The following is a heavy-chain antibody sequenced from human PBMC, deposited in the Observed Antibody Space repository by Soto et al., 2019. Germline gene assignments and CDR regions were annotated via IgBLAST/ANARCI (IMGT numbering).Heavy chain of an antibody. CDR3: ASVGFLVGYPIDC. J-gene: IGHJ4*02. CDR2: MNPNSGDT. CDR1: GYSFTSYD. D-gene: IGHD2-8*02. Sequence: QVQLVQSGAEVKKPGASIRVSCKASGYSFTSYDMHWLRQATGHWLEWMGWMNPNSGDTEYAQKFQGRVTMTRDTSTRIAYMELSSLTSEDTAVYYCASVGFLVGYPIDCWCQGTLVTVSS. V-gene: IGHV1-8*01.